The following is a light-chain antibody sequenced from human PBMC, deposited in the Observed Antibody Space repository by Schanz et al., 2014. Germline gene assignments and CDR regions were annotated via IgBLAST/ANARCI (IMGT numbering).Light chain of an antibody. J-gene: IGLJ3*02. CDR2: DVT. CDR1: SSDVGGYNY. CDR3: SSYTSSSTWV. Sequence: QSALTQPASVSGSPGQSITISCTGTSSDVGGYNYVSWYQQHPGKAPKLMIYDVTNRPSGVSSRFSGSKSANTASLTISGLQDEDEADYYCSSYTSSSTWVFGGGTKLTVL. V-gene: IGLV2-14*03.